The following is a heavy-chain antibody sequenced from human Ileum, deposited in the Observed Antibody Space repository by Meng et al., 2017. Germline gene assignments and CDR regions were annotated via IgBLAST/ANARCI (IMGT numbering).Heavy chain of an antibody. D-gene: IGHD1-7*01. V-gene: IGHV4-4*02. CDR2: IYHSEST. Sequence: SVSCRVKASGTPSLTCAVSGGSISSSNWWSWVRQPPGKGLEWIGEIYHSESTNYNPSLKSRVTISVDKSKNQFSLKLSSVTAADTAVYYCASLRYNWNYSADYWGQGTLVTVSS. CDR3: ASLRYNWNYSADY. J-gene: IGHJ4*02. CDR1: GGSISSSNW.